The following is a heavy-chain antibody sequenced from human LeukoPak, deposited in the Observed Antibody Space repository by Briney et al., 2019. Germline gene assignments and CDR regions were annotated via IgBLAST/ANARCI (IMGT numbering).Heavy chain of an antibody. CDR2: IKSTGDTT. CDR1: GYTFTSYH. CDR3: VREDAHTYYFDF. V-gene: IGHV1-46*01. J-gene: IGHJ4*02. D-gene: IGHD2-2*01. Sequence: ASVQVSCKTSGYTFTSYHMHWVRQAPGQGLEWVAIIKSTGDTTVYAQKFQGRVTVTRDTSTSTVYMDLSSLSSEGTAVYYCVREDAHTYYFDFWGPGTLVTVSS.